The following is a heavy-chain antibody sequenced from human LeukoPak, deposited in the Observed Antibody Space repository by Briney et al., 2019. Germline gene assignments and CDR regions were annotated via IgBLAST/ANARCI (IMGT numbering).Heavy chain of an antibody. Sequence: GGSLRLSCTASGFSFSSYWMHWVRQAPGKGLVWVSRINTDGSTTNYADSVRGRFTISRDNAKNTLYLQMTSLRAEDTAIYFCVRVLEGRDDGVDPWGQGILVTVSS. CDR3: VRVLEGRDDGVDP. D-gene: IGHD3-10*01. J-gene: IGHJ5*02. CDR2: INTDGSTT. CDR1: GFSFSSYW. V-gene: IGHV3-74*01.